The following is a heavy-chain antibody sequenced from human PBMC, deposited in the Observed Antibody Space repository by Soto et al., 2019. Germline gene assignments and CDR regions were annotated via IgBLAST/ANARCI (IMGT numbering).Heavy chain of an antibody. CDR2: IYYSGST. CDR1: GGSISSYY. D-gene: IGHD2-15*01. J-gene: IGHJ6*02. V-gene: IGHV4-59*01. CDR3: AIQDTRYGGNYYYYGMDV. Sequence: PSETLSLTCTVSGGSISSYYWSWIRQPPGKGLEWIGYIYYSGSTNYNPSLKSRVTISVDTSKNQFSLKLSSVTAADTAVYYCAIQDTRYGGNYYYYGMDVWGQGTTVTVSS.